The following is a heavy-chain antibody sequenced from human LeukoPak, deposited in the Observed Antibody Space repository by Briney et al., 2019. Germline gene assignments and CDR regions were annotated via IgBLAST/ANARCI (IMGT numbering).Heavy chain of an antibody. Sequence: GGSLRLSCAASGFTVSSNYMSWVRQAPGKGLEWVSVIYSGSSTYYADSVKGRFTISRDNSKNTLYLQMNSLRAEDTAVYYCARVDFWSGYSYYFDYWGQGTLVTVSS. D-gene: IGHD3-3*01. V-gene: IGHV3-66*01. CDR3: ARVDFWSGYSYYFDY. CDR1: GFTVSSNY. CDR2: IYSGSST. J-gene: IGHJ4*02.